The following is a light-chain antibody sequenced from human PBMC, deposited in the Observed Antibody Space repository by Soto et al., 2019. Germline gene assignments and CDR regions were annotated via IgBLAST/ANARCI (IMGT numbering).Light chain of an antibody. J-gene: IGKJ1*01. CDR2: DAA. CDR1: QSVANNH. V-gene: IGKV3-20*01. Sequence: EVVLTQSPGALSLSGGERATLFFRAGQSVANNHLAWYKQKPGQAPRLLIFDAANTTAGIQDRFSGIGSGTEFTHTISSLQSEDFSVYYCQHYHHWMWTVGQGTKVDSK. CDR3: QHYHHWMWT.